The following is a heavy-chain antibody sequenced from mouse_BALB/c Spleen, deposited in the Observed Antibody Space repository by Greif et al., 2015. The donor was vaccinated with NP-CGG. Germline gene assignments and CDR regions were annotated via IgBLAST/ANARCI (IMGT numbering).Heavy chain of an antibody. CDR3: ARDYYGDYYAMDY. J-gene: IGHJ4*01. Sequence: EVQLVESGGGLVQPGGSRKLSCAASGFTLSSFGMHWVRQAPEKGLEWVAYISSGSSTIYYADTVKGRFTISRDNPKNTLFLQMTSLRSDDTAMYYCARDYYGDYYAMDYWGQGTSVTVSS. CDR2: ISSGSSTI. D-gene: IGHD1-2*01. V-gene: IGHV5-17*02. CDR1: GFTLSSFG.